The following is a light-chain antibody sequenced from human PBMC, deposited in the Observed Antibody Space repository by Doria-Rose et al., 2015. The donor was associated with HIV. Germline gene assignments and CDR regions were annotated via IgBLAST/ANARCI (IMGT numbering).Light chain of an antibody. CDR3: QQYYDTPS. J-gene: IGKJ3*01. CDR2: WAS. V-gene: IGKV4-1*01. CDR1: QGLLYTSNNY. Sequence: TQSPESLGMSLGERATLNCKSNQGLLYTSNNYLAWYQQKPGQPPILLIYWASTRQSGVPARFSGSGSGTDFTLTISSLEAEDVAVYYCQQYYDTPSFGPGTTVDIK.